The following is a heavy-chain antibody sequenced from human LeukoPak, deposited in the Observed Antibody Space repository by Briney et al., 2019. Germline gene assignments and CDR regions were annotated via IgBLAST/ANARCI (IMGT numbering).Heavy chain of an antibody. J-gene: IGHJ4*02. V-gene: IGHV1-69*13. D-gene: IGHD5-18*01. Sequence: EASVKVSCTASGGTFSSYAISWVRQAPGQGLEWMGGIIPIFGTANYAQKFQGRVTITADESTSTAYMELSSLRSEDTAVYYCARVDTAMVTPHYWGQGTLVTVSS. CDR3: ARVDTAMVTPHY. CDR2: IIPIFGTA. CDR1: GGTFSSYA.